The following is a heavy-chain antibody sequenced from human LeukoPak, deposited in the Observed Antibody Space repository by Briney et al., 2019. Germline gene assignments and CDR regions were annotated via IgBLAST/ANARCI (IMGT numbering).Heavy chain of an antibody. V-gene: IGHV4-59*02. CDR2: MYHSRNT. CDR1: GGSVSSYY. D-gene: IGHD2-8*02. CDR3: ERGWWYYYIEI. J-gene: IGHJ6*03. Sequence: PSETLSLTCTVSGGSVSSYYWTWIRQSPGKGLEWIGYMYHSRNTNHNPSLSSRVTMSIDTSKNQFSLNLTSLTAADTAVYYCERGWWYYYIEIWGKGTTVTVSS.